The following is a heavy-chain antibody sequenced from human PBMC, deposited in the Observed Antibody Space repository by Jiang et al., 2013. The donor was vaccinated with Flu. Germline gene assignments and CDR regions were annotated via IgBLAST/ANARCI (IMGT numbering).Heavy chain of an antibody. Sequence: RSKWYSDYAVSVKSRITISPDTSKNQFSLQLNSVTPEDTAVYYCARGLTTWGLPSYYFDSWGQGALVTVSS. D-gene: IGHD1-26*01. CDR2: RSKWYS. CDR3: ARGLTTWGLPSYYFDS. J-gene: IGHJ4*02. V-gene: IGHV6-1*01.